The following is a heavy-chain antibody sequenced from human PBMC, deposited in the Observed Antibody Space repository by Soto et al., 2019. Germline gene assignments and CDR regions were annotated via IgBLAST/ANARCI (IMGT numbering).Heavy chain of an antibody. J-gene: IGHJ4*02. CDR1: GFTFSSYS. V-gene: IGHV3-21*01. Sequence: GSLRLSCAASGFTFSSYSMNWVRQAPGKGLEWVSSISSSSSYIYYADSVKGRFTISRDNAKNSLYLQLNDLRAEDTAMYYCARGGLEPFDHWGQGALVTVSS. CDR2: ISSSSSYI. CDR3: ARGGLEPFDH. D-gene: IGHD1-1*01.